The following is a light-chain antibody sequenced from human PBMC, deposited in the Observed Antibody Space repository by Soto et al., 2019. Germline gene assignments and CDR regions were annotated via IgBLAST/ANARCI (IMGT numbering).Light chain of an antibody. Sequence: EIVLTQSPATLSLSPGERATLSCRASQSVSSYLAWYQQKPGQAPRLLIYDASNMATGIPARFSGSGSGTDFTLTISSLEPEDFAVYYCQQQDTFGPGTKVDIK. CDR1: QSVSSY. J-gene: IGKJ3*01. CDR2: DAS. CDR3: QQQDT. V-gene: IGKV3-11*01.